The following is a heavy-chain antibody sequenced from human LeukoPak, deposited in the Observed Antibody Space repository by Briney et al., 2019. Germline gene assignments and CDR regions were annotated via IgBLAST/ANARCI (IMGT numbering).Heavy chain of an antibody. CDR1: CW. J-gene: IGHJ4*02. CDR2: IKQDGSER. V-gene: IGHV3-7*01. CDR3: TRDWDS. Sequence: CWLSWVRQAPGKGLEWVANIKQDGSERYYVDSVKGRFTISRDNAKNSLYLQMNSLRGEDTAVYYCTRDWDSWGQGPLVTVSS.